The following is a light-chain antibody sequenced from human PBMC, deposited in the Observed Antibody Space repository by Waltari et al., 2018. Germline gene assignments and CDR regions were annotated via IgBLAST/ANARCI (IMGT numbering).Light chain of an antibody. Sequence: QSALPQPASVSGSPGQSITISCPGSSSDFGTYNLFSWYQQYPGKAPKVMIYEGSKRPSGVSSRFSASKSGNTASLTISVLQAEDEADYYCCSYALRSVVFGGGTKVTVL. V-gene: IGLV2-23*01. CDR2: EGS. CDR3: CSYALRSVV. CDR1: SSDFGTYNL. J-gene: IGLJ2*01.